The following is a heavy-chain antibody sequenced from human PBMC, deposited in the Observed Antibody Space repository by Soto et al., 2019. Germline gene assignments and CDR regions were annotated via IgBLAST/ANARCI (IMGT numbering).Heavy chain of an antibody. D-gene: IGHD3-3*01. V-gene: IGHV3-49*03. J-gene: IGHJ3*02. Sequence: GGSLRLSCTASGFTFGDYAMSWFRQAPGKGLEWVGFIRSKAYGGTTEYAASVKGRFTISRDDSKSIAYLQMNSLKTEDTAVYYCTTDLSYDFWSGEGAYDIWGQGTMVTVSS. CDR3: TTDLSYDFWSGEGAYDI. CDR1: GFTFGDYA. CDR2: IRSKAYGGTT.